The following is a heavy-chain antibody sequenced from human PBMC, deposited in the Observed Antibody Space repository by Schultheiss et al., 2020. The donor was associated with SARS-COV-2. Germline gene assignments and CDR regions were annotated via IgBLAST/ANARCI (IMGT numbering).Heavy chain of an antibody. Sequence: GESLKISCAASGFTFSSYGMHWVRQAPGKGLEWVAVIWYDGSNKYYADSVKGRFTISRDNSKNTLYLQMNSLRAEDTAVYYCARALKRQRVPARYYYYGMDVWGQGTTVTVSS. J-gene: IGHJ6*02. V-gene: IGHV3-33*01. CDR2: IWYDGSNK. D-gene: IGHD6-13*01. CDR3: ARALKRQRVPARYYYYGMDV. CDR1: GFTFSSYG.